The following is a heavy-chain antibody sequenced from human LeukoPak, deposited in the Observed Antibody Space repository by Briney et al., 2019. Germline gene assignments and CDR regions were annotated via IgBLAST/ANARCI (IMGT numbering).Heavy chain of an antibody. J-gene: IGHJ4*02. Sequence: GGSLRLSCAASGFTFSSYAMSWVRQAPGKGLEWVSAISGSGGSTYYADSVKGRFTISRDNSKNTLYLQMNSLRAEDTAVYYCAKGRRVWGIVVVVAATLGYFDYWGQGTLVTVSS. D-gene: IGHD2-15*01. CDR3: AKGRRVWGIVVVVAATLGYFDY. CDR2: ISGSGGST. V-gene: IGHV3-23*01. CDR1: GFTFSSYA.